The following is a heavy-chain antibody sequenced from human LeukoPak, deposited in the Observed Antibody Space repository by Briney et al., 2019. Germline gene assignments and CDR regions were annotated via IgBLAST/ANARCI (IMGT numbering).Heavy chain of an antibody. V-gene: IGHV3-21*01. J-gene: IGHJ4*02. Sequence: GGSLRLSCAASGFTFSSYSMNWVRQAPGKGLEWVSSISSSGSYIYCADSVKGRFTISRDNAKNSLYLQMTSLRVEDTAVYYCARDRGGSGWYDYWGQGTLVSVSS. CDR1: GFTFSSYS. D-gene: IGHD6-19*01. CDR3: ARDRGGSGWYDY. CDR2: ISSSGSYI.